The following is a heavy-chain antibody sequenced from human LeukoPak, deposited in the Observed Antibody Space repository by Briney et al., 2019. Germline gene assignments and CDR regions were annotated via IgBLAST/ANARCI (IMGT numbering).Heavy chain of an antibody. J-gene: IGHJ6*03. Sequence: GGSLRLSCAASGFTFSDYYMSWIRQAPGKGLEWVSYISSSGSTIYYADSVKGRFTISRDNAKNSLYLQMNSLRAEGTAVYYCAREHSGYDFPGRDYYYMDVWGKGTTVTVSS. CDR2: ISSSGSTI. D-gene: IGHD5-12*01. CDR1: GFTFSDYY. CDR3: AREHSGYDFPGRDYYYMDV. V-gene: IGHV3-11*04.